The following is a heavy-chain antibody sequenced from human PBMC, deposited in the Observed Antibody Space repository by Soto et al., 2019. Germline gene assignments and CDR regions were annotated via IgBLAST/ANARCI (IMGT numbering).Heavy chain of an antibody. Sequence: SETLSLTCTVSGGSISSGGYYWSWIRQHPGKGLEWIGYIYYSGSTYYNPSLKSRVTISVDTSKNQFSLKLSSVTAADTAVYYCARDGSHDPYYYYGMDVWGQGTTVTVSS. CDR1: GGSISSGGYY. CDR2: IYYSGST. D-gene: IGHD1-1*01. CDR3: ARDGSHDPYYYYGMDV. J-gene: IGHJ6*02. V-gene: IGHV4-31*02.